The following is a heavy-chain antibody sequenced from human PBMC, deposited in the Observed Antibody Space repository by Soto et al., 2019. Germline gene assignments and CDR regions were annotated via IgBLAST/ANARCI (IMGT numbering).Heavy chain of an antibody. D-gene: IGHD6-6*01. CDR2: IYPGDSDT. CDR1: GYNGSSYC. V-gene: IGHV5-51*01. J-gene: IGHJ6*04. CDR3: ARGAYSSSSRWIYGIDV. Sequence: PGDAQKLSDDGSGYNGSSYCLCSVRRLPGKVLEWMGIIYPGDSDTRYSPSFQGQVTISADKSISTAYLQWSSLKASDTAMYYCARGAYSSSSRWIYGIDVWGEGTTVIFFS.